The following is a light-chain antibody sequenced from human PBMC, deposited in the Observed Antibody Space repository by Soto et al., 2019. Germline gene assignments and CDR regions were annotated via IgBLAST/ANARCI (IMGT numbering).Light chain of an antibody. CDR1: GNNY. V-gene: IGLV1-47*01. CDR2: RDD. Sequence: QSVLTQPPSASGTPGQRVTISCSGVGNNYVYWYQKVPGTAPKLLIYRDDQRPSEVPDRFSGSKSGTSASLAISGLRSDDEADYYCATWDDALSGVVLGGGTKLTVL. J-gene: IGLJ3*02. CDR3: ATWDDALSGVV.